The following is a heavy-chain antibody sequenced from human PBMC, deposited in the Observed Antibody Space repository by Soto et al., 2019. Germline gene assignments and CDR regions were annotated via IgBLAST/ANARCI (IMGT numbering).Heavy chain of an antibody. V-gene: IGHV3-48*02. J-gene: IGHJ5*02. CDR3: AKLPLLRVVDNWFAP. CDR1: GFTFSTYS. Sequence: GGSLRLSCVGSGFTFSTYSMNWARQAPGKGLEWIAFISSSGSTITYADSAKGRFTISRENAKNSVYLQMNSLRDEDTALYYCAKLPLLRVVDNWFAPWGQGTQVTVSS. CDR2: ISSSGSTI. D-gene: IGHD2-21*01.